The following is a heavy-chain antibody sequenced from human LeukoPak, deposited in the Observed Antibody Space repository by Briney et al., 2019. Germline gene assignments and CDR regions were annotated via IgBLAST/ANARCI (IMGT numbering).Heavy chain of an antibody. V-gene: IGHV3-30*18. J-gene: IGHJ4*02. Sequence: GGSLRLSCAASGFTFSSYGMHWVRQAPGKGLDWVAVISNDGSKKYYADSVKGRFTTSRDNSKNTLSLQVSSLRTEDTAVYYCAKDRYSYAFEYSDSWGQGTLVTVSS. CDR1: GFTFSSYG. D-gene: IGHD5-18*01. CDR2: ISNDGSKK. CDR3: AKDRYSYAFEYSDS.